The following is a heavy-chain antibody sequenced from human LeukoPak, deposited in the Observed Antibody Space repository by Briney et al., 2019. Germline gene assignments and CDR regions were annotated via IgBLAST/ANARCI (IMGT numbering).Heavy chain of an antibody. Sequence: KRGESLKICCECSGYSFTSYWIGWGRPMPGKGVEWMGIIYPGDSDTRYSPSFQGQVTISADKSISTAYLQWSSLKASDTAMYYCARRNYYDSSGHFVYWGQGTLVTVSS. V-gene: IGHV5-51*01. CDR2: IYPGDSDT. D-gene: IGHD3-22*01. J-gene: IGHJ4*02. CDR1: GYSFTSYW. CDR3: ARRNYYDSSGHFVY.